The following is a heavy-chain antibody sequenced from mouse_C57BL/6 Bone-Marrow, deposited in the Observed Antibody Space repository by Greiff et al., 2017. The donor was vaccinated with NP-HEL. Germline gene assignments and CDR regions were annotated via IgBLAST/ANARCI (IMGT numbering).Heavy chain of an antibody. CDR2: ISSGSSTI. V-gene: IGHV5-17*01. CDR1: GFTFSDYG. Sequence: EVQRVESGGGLVKPGGSLKLSCAASGFTFSDYGMHWVRQAPEKGLEWVAYISSGSSTIYYAATVKGRFTISRDNAKNTLFLQMTSLRSEDTAMYYCARPIYYYGSGFDYWGQGTTLTVSS. J-gene: IGHJ2*01. CDR3: ARPIYYYGSGFDY. D-gene: IGHD1-1*01.